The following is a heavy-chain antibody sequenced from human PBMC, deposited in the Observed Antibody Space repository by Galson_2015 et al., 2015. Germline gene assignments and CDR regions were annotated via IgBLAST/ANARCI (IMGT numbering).Heavy chain of an antibody. J-gene: IGHJ4*02. CDR3: ARATVRGGLDY. CDR2: INPSGGST. D-gene: IGHD3-10*01. CDR1: GYTFTTYY. V-gene: IGHV1-46*01. Sequence: SVKVSCKASGYTFTTYYMHWVRQAPGQGLEWMGIINPSGGSTTYAQKFQGRVTMTRDTSTSTVYMELSSLRSEDTAVYYCARATVRGGLDYWGQGTLVTVSS.